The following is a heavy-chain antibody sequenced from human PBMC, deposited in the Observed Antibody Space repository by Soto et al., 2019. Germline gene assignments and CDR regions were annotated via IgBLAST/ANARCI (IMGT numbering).Heavy chain of an antibody. Sequence: QVQLVQSGAEVKKPGASVKVSCKASGYTFTSYGISWVRQAPGQGLEWMGWINAYNGNTNYAQKPQGRATTTTDTSTSTAYMALRSLRSDATAVFYCARAPVAGTYFDYWGQGTLVTVSS. J-gene: IGHJ4*02. D-gene: IGHD6-19*01. CDR2: INAYNGNT. V-gene: IGHV1-18*01. CDR3: ARAPVAGTYFDY. CDR1: GYTFTSYG.